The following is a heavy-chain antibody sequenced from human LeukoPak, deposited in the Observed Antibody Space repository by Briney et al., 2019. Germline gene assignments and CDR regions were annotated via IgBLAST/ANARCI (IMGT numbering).Heavy chain of an antibody. D-gene: IGHD3-22*01. V-gene: IGHV1-18*01. J-gene: IGHJ4*02. CDR1: GYTFTSYG. CDR2: ISAYNGNT. CDR3: ARDRDAYYYDSSGLLVY. Sequence: ASVKVSCKASGYTFTSYGISWVRQAPGQGPEWMGWISAYNGNTNYAQKLQGRVTMTTDTSTSTAYMELRSLRSDDTAVYYCARDRDAYYYDSSGLLVYWGQGTLVTVSS.